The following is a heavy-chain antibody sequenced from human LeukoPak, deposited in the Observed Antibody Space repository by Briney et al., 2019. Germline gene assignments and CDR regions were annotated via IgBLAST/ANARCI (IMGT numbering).Heavy chain of an antibody. CDR3: ARTSTGYSYGVENAFDI. CDR2: INYSGRT. J-gene: IGHJ3*02. CDR1: GGSISSGGYY. V-gene: IGHV4-31*03. Sequence: SETLSLTCTVSGGSISSGGYYWSWIRQHPGKGLEWIGYINYSGRTYYNPPLKSRVTISVDTSKNQFSLKLSSVTAADTAVYYCARTSTGYSYGVENAFDIWGQGTMVTVSS. D-gene: IGHD5-18*01.